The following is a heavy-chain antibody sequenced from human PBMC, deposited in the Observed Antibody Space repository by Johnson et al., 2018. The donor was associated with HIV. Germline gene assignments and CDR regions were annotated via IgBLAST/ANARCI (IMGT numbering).Heavy chain of an antibody. D-gene: IGHD1-1*01. V-gene: IGHV3-30*18. Sequence: QVQLVESGGGVVQPGRSLRLSCAASGFTFSDYGMHWVRQAPGKGLVWVAVISYDGSNKYYADSVKGRFTISRDNSKNTLYLQMNSLRAEDTAVYYCAKDLRTTGAFDIWGQGTLVTVSS. J-gene: IGHJ3*02. CDR2: ISYDGSNK. CDR3: AKDLRTTGAFDI. CDR1: GFTFSDYG.